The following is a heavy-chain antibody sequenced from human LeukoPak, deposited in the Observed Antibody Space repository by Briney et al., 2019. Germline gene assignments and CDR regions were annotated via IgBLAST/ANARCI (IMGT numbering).Heavy chain of an antibody. CDR2: INHSGST. CDR1: GGSFSGYY. V-gene: IGHV4-34*01. CDR3: ARGQAFDI. J-gene: IGHJ3*02. Sequence: SETLSLTCAVYGGSFSGYYWSWIRQPPGKGLEWIGEINHSGSTNYNPSLKSRVTISVDTSKNQFSLKLSSVTAADTAVYYCARGQAFDIWGQGTMVTVSS.